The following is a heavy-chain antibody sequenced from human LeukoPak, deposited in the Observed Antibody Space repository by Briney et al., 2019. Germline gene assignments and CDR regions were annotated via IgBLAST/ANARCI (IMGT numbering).Heavy chain of an antibody. CDR1: GGSISSGGYY. Sequence: SQTLPLTCTVSGGSISSGGYYWSWIRQPPGKGLEWIGYIYYSGSTNYNPSLKSRVTISVDTSKNQFSLKLSSVTAADTAVYYCARDIAAAGTSWFDPWGQGTLVTVSS. V-gene: IGHV4-61*08. CDR3: ARDIAAAGTSWFDP. J-gene: IGHJ5*02. CDR2: IYYSGST. D-gene: IGHD6-13*01.